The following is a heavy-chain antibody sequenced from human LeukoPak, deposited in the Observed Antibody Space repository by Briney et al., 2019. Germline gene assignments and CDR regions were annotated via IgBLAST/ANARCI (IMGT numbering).Heavy chain of an antibody. D-gene: IGHD3-16*02. Sequence: PGGSLRLSCAASGFTFSSYSMNWVRRAPGKGLEWISYISWNGGSIDYADSVKGRFTISRDNAKNSLYLQMNSLRTEDTALYYCAKDLSRWGSYRSDAFDIWGQGTMVTVSS. J-gene: IGHJ3*02. V-gene: IGHV3-9*01. CDR1: GFTFSSYS. CDR3: AKDLSRWGSYRSDAFDI. CDR2: ISWNGGSI.